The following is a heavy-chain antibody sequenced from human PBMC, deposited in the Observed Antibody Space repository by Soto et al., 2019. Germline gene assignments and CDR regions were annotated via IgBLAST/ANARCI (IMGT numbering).Heavy chain of an antibody. CDR1: GFSFSSYW. CDR3: ARGSGFQAGVHGY. D-gene: IGHD6-25*01. CDR2: INTDGTST. Sequence: EVQLVESGGGLVQPGGSLRLSCAASGFSFSSYWMHWVRQAPGRGLMWVSCINTDGTSTSYADSVKGRFTISRDNGKNTLYLQMNSLRAEDTAVYYCARGSGFQAGVHGYWGQGILITVSS. J-gene: IGHJ4*02. V-gene: IGHV3-74*01.